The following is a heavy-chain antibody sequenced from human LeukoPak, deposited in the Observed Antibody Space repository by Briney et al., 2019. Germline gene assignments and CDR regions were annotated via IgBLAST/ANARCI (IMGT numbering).Heavy chain of an antibody. CDR1: GFTFSDYY. Sequence: GSLRLSCAASGFTFSDYYMSWIRQAPGKGLEWVSYISSSSSYTNYADSVKGRFTISRDNAKNSLYLRMNSLRAEDTAVYYCARGAKGAFDIWGQGTMVTVSS. J-gene: IGHJ3*02. CDR2: ISSSSSYT. CDR3: ARGAKGAFDI. V-gene: IGHV3-11*05.